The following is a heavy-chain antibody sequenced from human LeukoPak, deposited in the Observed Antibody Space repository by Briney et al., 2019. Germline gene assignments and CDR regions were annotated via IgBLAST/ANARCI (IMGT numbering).Heavy chain of an antibody. D-gene: IGHD3-9*01. Sequence: GASVKVSCKVSGYTLTELSMHWVRQAPGKGLEWMGGFDPEDGETIYAQKFQGRVTMTEDTSTDTAYMELSSLRSEDTAVYYCATVVVRYFDWLDAFDIWGQGTMVTVSS. CDR2: FDPEDGET. J-gene: IGHJ3*02. CDR1: GYTLTELS. CDR3: ATVVVRYFDWLDAFDI. V-gene: IGHV1-24*01.